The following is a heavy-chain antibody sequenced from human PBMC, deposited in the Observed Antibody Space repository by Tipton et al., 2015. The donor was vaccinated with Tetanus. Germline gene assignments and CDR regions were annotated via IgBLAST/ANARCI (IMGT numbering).Heavy chain of an antibody. J-gene: IGHJ3*02. CDR1: GGSISSYY. CDR3: ARDHTRYSGSSVATFDI. V-gene: IGHV4-59*12. CDR2: IYFNGST. Sequence: LRLSCTVSGGSISSYYWSWIRQPPGKGLEWIGYIYFNGSTNYNPSLKSRVTISVDRSKNQFSLKLSSVTAADTAVYYCARDHTRYSGSSVATFDIWGQGTMVTVSS. D-gene: IGHD6-6*01.